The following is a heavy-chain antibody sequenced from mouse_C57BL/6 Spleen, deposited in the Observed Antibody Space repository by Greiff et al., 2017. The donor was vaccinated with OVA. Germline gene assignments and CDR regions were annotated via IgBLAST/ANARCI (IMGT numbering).Heavy chain of an antibody. CDR2: IDPETGGT. Sequence: QVHVKQSGAELVRPGASVTLSCKASGYTFTDYEMHWVKQTPVHGLEWIGAIDPETGGTAYNQKFKGKAILTADKSSSTAYMELRSLTSEDSAVYYCTLFTTVVRWDYWGQGTTLTVSS. CDR3: TLFTTVVRWDY. CDR1: GYTFTDYE. J-gene: IGHJ2*01. D-gene: IGHD1-1*01. V-gene: IGHV1-15*01.